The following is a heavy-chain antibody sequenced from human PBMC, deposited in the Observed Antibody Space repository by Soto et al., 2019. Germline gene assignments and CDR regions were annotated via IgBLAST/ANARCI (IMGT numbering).Heavy chain of an antibody. CDR2: INHSGST. J-gene: IGHJ4*02. D-gene: IGHD6-19*01. CDR3: APWVSVWYHFDY. CDR1: GGSFSGYY. V-gene: IGHV4-34*01. Sequence: QVQLQQWGAGLLKPSETLSLTCAVYGGSFSGYYWSWIRQPPGKGLEWIGEINHSGSTNYNPSLKSRVSISVDTSKNQFSLKQSSVTAANPSSYYCAPWVSVWYHFDYWGQGTLVTVSS.